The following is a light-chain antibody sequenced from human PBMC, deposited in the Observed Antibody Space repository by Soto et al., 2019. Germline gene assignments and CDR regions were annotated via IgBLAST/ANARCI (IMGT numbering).Light chain of an antibody. CDR1: QSIDTY. Sequence: EIVLTQSPATLSLSPGERATLSCRASQSIDTYLAWYQQKPGQAPRLLIYGASSRATGIPARFSGSGSGTEFTLTISSLQSEDFAVYYCQQYNNWPPAFGQGTRLEIK. J-gene: IGKJ5*01. V-gene: IGKV3D-15*01. CDR3: QQYNNWPPA. CDR2: GAS.